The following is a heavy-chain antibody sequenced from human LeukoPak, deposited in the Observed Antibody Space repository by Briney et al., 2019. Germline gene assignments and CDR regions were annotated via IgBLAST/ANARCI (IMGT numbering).Heavy chain of an antibody. CDR1: GFTFSSYS. V-gene: IGHV3-48*01. D-gene: IGHD4-17*01. CDR3: ARDPNDYGDPYFDY. Sequence: PGGSLRLSCAASGFTFSSYSMNWVRQAPGKGLEWVSYISSSSSTIYYADSVKGRFTISRDNAKNSLYLQMNSLRAEDTAVYYCARDPNDYGDPYFDYWGQGTLVTVSS. J-gene: IGHJ4*02. CDR2: ISSSSSTI.